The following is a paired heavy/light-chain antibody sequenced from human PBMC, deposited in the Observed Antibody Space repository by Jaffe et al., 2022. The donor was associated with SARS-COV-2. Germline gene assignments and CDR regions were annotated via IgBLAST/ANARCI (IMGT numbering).Heavy chain of an antibody. Sequence: QLQLQESGPGLVKPSETLSLTCTVSGGSSSRTSDYWAWIRQPPGKGLEWVGTVHYSGTTYHTASFKSRVTMSVDTSRNQFSLKVRSVTAADTAVYYCASLRGGNNYLDNWGQGMLVTVSS. V-gene: IGHV4-39*01. CDR3: ASLRGGNNYLDN. CDR2: VHYSGTT. CDR1: GGSSSRTSDY. D-gene: IGHD5-18*01. J-gene: IGHJ4*02.
Light chain of an antibody. CDR3: QHDGA. V-gene: IGKV3-20*01. CDR1: QSVSSSH. J-gene: IGKJ1*01. Sequence: EIVLTQSPGTLSLSPGGRVTLSCRAGQSVSSSHIAWYQQKPGQAPRLLIYGASNRATGIPDRFSGSGSGTDFTLTISRLDPEDFAIYYCQHDGAFGQGTRVEMK. CDR2: GAS.